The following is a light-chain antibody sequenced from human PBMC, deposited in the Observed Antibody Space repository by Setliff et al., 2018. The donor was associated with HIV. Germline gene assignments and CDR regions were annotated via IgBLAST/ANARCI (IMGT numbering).Light chain of an antibody. CDR3: QVRDSSSDHSYV. Sequence: SYELTQPPSVSVAPGKTARITCGGNNIGSKSVHWYQQKPGQAPVLVIYYDSDRPSGIPERFSGSNSGNTATLTISRVEAGDEADYYCQVRDSSSDHSYVFGTGTKV. V-gene: IGLV3-21*04. J-gene: IGLJ1*01. CDR2: YDS. CDR1: NIGSKS.